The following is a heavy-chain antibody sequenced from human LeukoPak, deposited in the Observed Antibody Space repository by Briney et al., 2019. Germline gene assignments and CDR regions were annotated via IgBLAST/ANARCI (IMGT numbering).Heavy chain of an antibody. CDR2: ISGSGGST. CDR1: GFTFSNYA. Sequence: PGGSLRLSCAASGFTFSNYAMSWVRQAPGKGLEWVSGISGSGGSTYYADSVKGRFTISRDNSKNTLYLQMNSLRAEDTAVYYCAKAYCSSTSCPGYDSPWGQGTLVTVSS. V-gene: IGHV3-23*01. D-gene: IGHD2-2*01. CDR3: AKAYCSSTSCPGYDSP. J-gene: IGHJ5*02.